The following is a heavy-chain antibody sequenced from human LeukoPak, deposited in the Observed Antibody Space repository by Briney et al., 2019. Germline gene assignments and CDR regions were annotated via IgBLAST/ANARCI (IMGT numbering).Heavy chain of an antibody. V-gene: IGHV4-59*01. CDR1: GGSISSYY. CDR2: IYYSGST. D-gene: IGHD3-22*01. J-gene: IGHJ6*02. CDR3: ARVVVANYYYYYGMDV. Sequence: SETLSLTCTVSGGSISSYYWSWIRQPPGRGLEWIGYIYYSGSTNYNPSLKSRVTISVDTSKNQFSLKLSSVTAADTAVYYCARVVVANYYYYYGMDVWGQGTTVTVSS.